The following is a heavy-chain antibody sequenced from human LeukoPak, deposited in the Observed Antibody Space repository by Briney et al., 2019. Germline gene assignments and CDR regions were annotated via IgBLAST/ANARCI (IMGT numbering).Heavy chain of an antibody. D-gene: IGHD7-27*01. Sequence: PGESLRLSCVASGFIFDTFAMSWVRQAPGKGLEWVSGIGNTGTFYADSVKGRFTISRDNSRNTIYLHMSNLRAEDTALYYCARDGQAFNSNWDYFEYWGQGTPVTVSS. J-gene: IGHJ4*02. CDR1: GFIFDTFA. V-gene: IGHV3-23*01. CDR3: ARDGQAFNSNWDYFEY. CDR2: IGNTGT.